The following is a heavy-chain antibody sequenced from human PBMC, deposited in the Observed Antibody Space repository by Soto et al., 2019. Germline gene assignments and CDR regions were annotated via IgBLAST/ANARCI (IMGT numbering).Heavy chain of an antibody. CDR3: AKPNGPFDY. Sequence: PGGSLRLSCAASGFPFSSYWMSWVRQAPGKGLEWVANIKPDGSEKYYVDSVKGRFTISRDNAKTSLYLQMNSLRAEDSALYYCAKPNGPFDYWGQGTLVTVSS. V-gene: IGHV3-7*01. D-gene: IGHD2-8*01. J-gene: IGHJ4*02. CDR1: GFPFSSYW. CDR2: IKPDGSEK.